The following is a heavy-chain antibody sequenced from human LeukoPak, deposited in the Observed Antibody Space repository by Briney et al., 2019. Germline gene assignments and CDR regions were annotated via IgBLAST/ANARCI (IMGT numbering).Heavy chain of an antibody. D-gene: IGHD6-19*01. Sequence: PSETLSLTCAVYGGSFSGYDWSWIRQPPGKGLEWIGEINHSGSTNYNPSLKSRVTISVDTSKNQFSLKLSSVTAADTAVYYCARAPGGEEWLANLGRRDNWFDPWGQGTLVTVSS. V-gene: IGHV4-34*01. CDR2: INHSGST. CDR1: GGSFSGYD. J-gene: IGHJ5*02. CDR3: ARAPGGEEWLANLGRRDNWFDP.